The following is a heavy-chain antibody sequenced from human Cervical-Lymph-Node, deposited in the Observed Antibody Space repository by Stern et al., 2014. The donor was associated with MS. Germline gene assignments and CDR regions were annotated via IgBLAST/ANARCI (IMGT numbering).Heavy chain of an antibody. V-gene: IGHV1-69*01. CDR3: AVDIVVVVGEDYLYGMDV. CDR2: FIPLLQTS. J-gene: IGHJ6*02. CDR1: GGTFRSYA. Sequence: QLGQSGAEVKKPGSSVKVSCKASGGTFRSYAISWVRQAPGQGLEWMGGFIPLLQTSNYAQKFQGRVTITADESTSTAYMELSSLRSEDTAVYFCAVDIVVVVGEDYLYGMDVWGQGTTVTVSS. D-gene: IGHD2-15*01.